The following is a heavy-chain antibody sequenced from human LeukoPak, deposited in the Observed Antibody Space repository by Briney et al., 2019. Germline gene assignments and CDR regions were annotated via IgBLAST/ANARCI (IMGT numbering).Heavy chain of an antibody. Sequence: QPGRSLRLSCAASGFTFDDYAMHWVRQAPGKGLEWVSGISWNSGSIGYADSVKGRFTISRDNAKNSLYLQMNSLRAEDTALYYCAKDMGGKYGSGSYSAFDIWGQGTMVTVSS. CDR2: ISWNSGSI. J-gene: IGHJ3*02. CDR1: GFTFDDYA. D-gene: IGHD3-10*01. CDR3: AKDMGGKYGSGSYSAFDI. V-gene: IGHV3-9*01.